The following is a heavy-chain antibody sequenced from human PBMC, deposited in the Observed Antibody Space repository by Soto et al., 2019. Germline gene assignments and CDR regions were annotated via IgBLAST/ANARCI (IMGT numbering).Heavy chain of an antibody. CDR1: GFTFSNAW. CDR2: IKSKTDGGTT. J-gene: IGHJ6*03. CDR3: TTAVYDFWSVYYYMDV. D-gene: IGHD3-3*01. Sequence: EVQLVESGGGLVKPGGSLRLSCAASGFTFSNAWMSWVRQAPGKGLEWVGRIKSKTDGGTTDYAAPVKGRFTISRDDSTNTLYLQMNSLKTEDTAVYYCTTAVYDFWSVYYYMDVWGKGTTVTVSS. V-gene: IGHV3-15*01.